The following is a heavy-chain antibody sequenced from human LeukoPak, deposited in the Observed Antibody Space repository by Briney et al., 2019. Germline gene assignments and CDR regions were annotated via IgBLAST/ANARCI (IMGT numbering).Heavy chain of an antibody. Sequence: SETLSLTCAVSGGSISSGGYSWSWIRQPPGKGLEWIGYIYHSGSTYYNPSLKSRVTISVDTSKNQFSLKLSSVTAADTAVYYCARGLLRHCSSTSCYTVDFDYWGQGTLVTVSS. D-gene: IGHD2-2*02. V-gene: IGHV4-30-2*01. CDR1: GGSISSGGYS. J-gene: IGHJ4*02. CDR2: IYHSGST. CDR3: ARGLLRHCSSTSCYTVDFDY.